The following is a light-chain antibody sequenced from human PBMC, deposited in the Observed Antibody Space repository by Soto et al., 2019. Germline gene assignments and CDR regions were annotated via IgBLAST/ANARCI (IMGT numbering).Light chain of an antibody. CDR2: EVS. Sequence: QSALTQPPSASGSPGQSVTISCTGTSSDLGAYNFVSWYQQHPGKAPKLMIYEVSKRPSGVPNRFSGSKSGNTASLTVSGLQAEDEADYYCSSYAGSSTVVFGGGTKLTVL. V-gene: IGLV2-8*01. J-gene: IGLJ2*01. CDR1: SSDLGAYNF. CDR3: SSYAGSSTVV.